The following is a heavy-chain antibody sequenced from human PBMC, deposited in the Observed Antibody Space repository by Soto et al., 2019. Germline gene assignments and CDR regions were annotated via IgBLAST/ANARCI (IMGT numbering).Heavy chain of an antibody. CDR3: ARGNSYGSYWYFDL. CDR1: GFSFSTYG. CDR2: ITASNGNT. J-gene: IGHJ2*01. V-gene: IGHV1-18*04. Sequence: QLQLVQSGAEVKNPGASVRVSCKASGFSFSTYGITWVRQAPGQGLEWMGWITASNGNTHYAQNLQGRVTMTTDTSTSTDYMELWRLSSDDTAVYYCARGNSYGSYWYFDLWGRGTLVTVSS. D-gene: IGHD5-18*01.